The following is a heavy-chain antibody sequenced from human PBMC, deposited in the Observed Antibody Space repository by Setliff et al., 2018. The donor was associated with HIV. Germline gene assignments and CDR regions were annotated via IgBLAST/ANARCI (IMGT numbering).Heavy chain of an antibody. V-gene: IGHV4-39*07. D-gene: IGHD6-6*01. CDR2: IYYSGGT. CDR1: GGSISSSSHY. J-gene: IGHJ5*02. Sequence: SETLSLTCTVSGGSISSSSHYWGWIRQPPGKGLEWIGSIYYSGGTYYNPSLKSRVTIPVDTSKNQFSLKLSSVTAADTAVYYCARVSRGGSSPGWFDPWGQGTLVTVSS. CDR3: ARVSRGGSSPGWFDP.